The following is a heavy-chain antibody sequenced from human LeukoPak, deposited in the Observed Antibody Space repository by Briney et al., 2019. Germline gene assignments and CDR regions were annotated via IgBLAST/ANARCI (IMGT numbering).Heavy chain of an antibody. CDR2: ITSSSSFI. D-gene: IGHD2-15*01. J-gene: IGHJ6*02. V-gene: IGHV3-21*01. CDR1: GFTFRSYS. CDR3: ARDMTGRDCSGGSCYGYGLDV. Sequence: PGGSLRLSCAASGFTFRSYSMNWVRQASGKGLEWVCSITSSSSFIYHAESVKGRFTISRDNAKNSLYLQMNSLRAEDTAVYYYARDMTGRDCSGGSCYGYGLDVWGQGATVTVSS.